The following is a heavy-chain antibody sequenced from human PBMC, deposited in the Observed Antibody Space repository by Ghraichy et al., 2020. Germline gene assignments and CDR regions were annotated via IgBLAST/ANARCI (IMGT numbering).Heavy chain of an antibody. CDR2: IKSDGSST. CDR3: AREYCRGGRCFFGTGGSHFDY. D-gene: IGHD2-15*01. Sequence: GGSLRLSCTASGFTLSNYWMHWVRQAPGKGLVWVSRIKSDGSSTIYADSVKGRFTISRDNAKNTLYLQMNSLRAEDTAVYYCAREYCRGGRCFFGTGGSHFDYWGQGTLVIVSS. V-gene: IGHV3-74*01. CDR1: GFTLSNYW. J-gene: IGHJ4*02.